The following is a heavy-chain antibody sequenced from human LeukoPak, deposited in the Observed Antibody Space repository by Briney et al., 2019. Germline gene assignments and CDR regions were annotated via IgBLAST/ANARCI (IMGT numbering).Heavy chain of an antibody. CDR3: ARRSRGYYDSSGYLTRPVNWFDP. J-gene: IGHJ5*02. CDR2: ISYDGSNK. CDR1: GFTFSSYA. Sequence: GGSLRLSCAASGFTFSSYAMHWVRQAPGKGLEWVAVISYDGSNKYYAGSVKGRFTISRDNSKNTLYLQMNSLRAEDTAVYYCARRSRGYYDSSGYLTRPVNWFDPWGQGTLVTVAS. D-gene: IGHD3-22*01. V-gene: IGHV3-30*04.